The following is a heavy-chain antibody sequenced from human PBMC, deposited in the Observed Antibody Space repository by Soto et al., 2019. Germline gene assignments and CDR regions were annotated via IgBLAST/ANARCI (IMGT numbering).Heavy chain of an antibody. D-gene: IGHD1-20*01. Sequence: PSETLSLTCTGSGVSFANPVGCWGWVLPCPGKGLECIGSVYYRGRSYSKSSVKSRVTISVDTSKNQFSLNLNSVTASDTAVYFCVRQRDKVITQAAFDSGG. J-gene: IGHJ4*01. V-gene: IGHV4-39*01. CDR1: GVSFANPVGC. CDR3: VRQRDKVITQAAFDS. CDR2: VYYRGRS.